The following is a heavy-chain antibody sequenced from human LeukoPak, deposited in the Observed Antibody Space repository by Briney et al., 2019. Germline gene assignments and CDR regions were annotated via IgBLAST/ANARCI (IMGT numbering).Heavy chain of an antibody. CDR3: ARGRRTLIVGATRNAFDV. CDR1: GFTFSNYS. Sequence: GGSLRLSCAASGFTFSNYSMNWVRQAPGKGLEWVSSISSLSSYIYYADSLKGRFTISRDNAKNSLYLQMNSLRAEDTAVYYCARGRRTLIVGATRNAFDVWGQGTIVTVSS. J-gene: IGHJ3*01. CDR2: ISSLSSYI. V-gene: IGHV3-21*01. D-gene: IGHD1-26*01.